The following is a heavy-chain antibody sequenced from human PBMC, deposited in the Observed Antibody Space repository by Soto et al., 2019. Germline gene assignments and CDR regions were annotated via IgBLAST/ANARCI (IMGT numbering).Heavy chain of an antibody. CDR1: GFTFSGYN. Sequence: EVQLVESGGGLVQPGGSLRLSCAASGFTFSGYNMNWIRQAPGKGLEWVSCIKSDSSGIWYADSVKGRFTMSRDNAKNSLHLQMNSLRDEDTAVYFCARDSNWCSDYWGQGTLVAVSS. CDR3: ARDSNWCSDY. V-gene: IGHV3-48*02. J-gene: IGHJ4*02. CDR2: IKSDSSGI. D-gene: IGHD1-1*01.